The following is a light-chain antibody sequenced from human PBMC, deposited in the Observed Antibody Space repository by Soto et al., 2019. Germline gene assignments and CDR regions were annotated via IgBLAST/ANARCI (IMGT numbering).Light chain of an antibody. J-gene: IGKJ2*01. CDR1: QSVSRR. Sequence: DIQMTQSPSTLSASVGDRITITCRASQSVSRRLAWFQQKPGKAPKLLIYDASSLESGVPSRFSGRGSGTDFTLTISRLEPEDSAVYFCQQFGFYWYTFGQGTKLEIK. CDR3: QQFGFYWYT. CDR2: DAS. V-gene: IGKV1-5*01.